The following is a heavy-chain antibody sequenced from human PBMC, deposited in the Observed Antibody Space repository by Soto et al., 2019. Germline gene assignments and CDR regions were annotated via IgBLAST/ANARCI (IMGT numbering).Heavy chain of an antibody. J-gene: IGHJ4*02. CDR2: IVLLLNIA. CDR1: GGRFSSDI. Sequence: QVHLVQSGAEVAKPGSSVKVSCESSGGRFSSDIITWVRQAPGQGLQWMGRIVLLLNIANYAQKFQGRVTIPADKSTGTAYMELNSLTSEDTAASYCVKKSPLGSTFSGYDDIDHWGQGTQVNVSS. CDR3: VKKSPLGSTFSGYDDIDH. D-gene: IGHD5-12*01. V-gene: IGHV1-69*02.